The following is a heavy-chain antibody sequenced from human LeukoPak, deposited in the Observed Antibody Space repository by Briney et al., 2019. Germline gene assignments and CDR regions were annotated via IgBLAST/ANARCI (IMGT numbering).Heavy chain of an antibody. Sequence: ASVKVSCKASGYIFSDYTMHWVRQAPGQRLEWMGWINGENGNTKYSQELRGRVTFTSDSSATTVYMELSSLRSEDVAVYYCARVGSGSYFFLAFDIWGQGTMVTVSS. CDR2: INGENGNT. V-gene: IGHV1-3*03. D-gene: IGHD1-26*01. CDR1: GYIFSDYT. J-gene: IGHJ3*02. CDR3: ARVGSGSYFFLAFDI.